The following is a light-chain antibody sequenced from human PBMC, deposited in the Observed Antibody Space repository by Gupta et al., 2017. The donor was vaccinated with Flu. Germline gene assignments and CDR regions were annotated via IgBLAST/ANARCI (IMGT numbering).Light chain of an antibody. J-gene: IGKJ1*01. Sequence: ISCRSSQSLVYSDGNIYLHWFQQRPGQSPRRLIYQVSHRESGVPDGFSGSGSGTDFTLKISRVEAEDVGVYYCMQGSRWPWAFGQGTKVEIK. V-gene: IGKV2-30*01. CDR2: QVS. CDR1: QSLVYSDGNIY. CDR3: MQGSRWPWA.